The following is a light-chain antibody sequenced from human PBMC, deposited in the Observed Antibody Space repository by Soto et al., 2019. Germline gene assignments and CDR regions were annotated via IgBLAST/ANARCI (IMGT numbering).Light chain of an antibody. Sequence: ETVMTQSPATLSVSPGERATLSCRASLRVSTNLAWYQQKPGQAHRLLIYRASTRATGIPDRFSGSGFGTEFTLTISGLQSEDFAVYFCQQYNNWPPYTFGKGTKLQIK. J-gene: IGKJ2*01. V-gene: IGKV3-15*01. CDR1: LRVSTN. CDR3: QQYNNWPPYT. CDR2: RAS.